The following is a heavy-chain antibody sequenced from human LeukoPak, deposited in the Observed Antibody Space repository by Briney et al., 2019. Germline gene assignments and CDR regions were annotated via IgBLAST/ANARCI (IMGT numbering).Heavy chain of an antibody. CDR1: GYTFTGYY. CDR3: AREWSIAAAGIRHFNYYMDV. CDR2: INPISGGT. V-gene: IGHV1-2*02. D-gene: IGHD6-13*01. J-gene: IGHJ6*03. Sequence: ASLKVSCKASGYTFTGYYLHWVRHAPGEGREWMGWINPISGGTNYTQKFQGRVTMTRDTSISTAYMELSRLRSDDTAVYYCAREWSIAAAGIRHFNYYMDVWGKGTTVTVSS.